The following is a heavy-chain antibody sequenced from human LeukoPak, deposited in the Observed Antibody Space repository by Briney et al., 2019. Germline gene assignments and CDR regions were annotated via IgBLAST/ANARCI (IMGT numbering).Heavy chain of an antibody. CDR3: ARAGTAMVRYYYYYYMDV. D-gene: IGHD5-18*01. Sequence: ASVKVSCKASGGTFSSYAISWVRQAPGQGLEWMGGIIPIFGTANYAQKFQGRVTITADESTSTVYMELSSLRSEDTAVYYCARAGTAMVRYYYYYYMDVWGKGTTVTVSS. V-gene: IGHV1-69*13. CDR2: IIPIFGTA. J-gene: IGHJ6*03. CDR1: GGTFSSYA.